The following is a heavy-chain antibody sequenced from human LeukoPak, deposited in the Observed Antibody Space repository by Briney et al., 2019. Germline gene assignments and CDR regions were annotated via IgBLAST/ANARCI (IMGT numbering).Heavy chain of an antibody. CDR2: MNPNSGNT. J-gene: IGHJ4*02. D-gene: IGHD3-10*01. Sequence: ASVKVSCKASGYTFTGYYMHWVRQAPGQGLEWMGWMNPNSGNTGYAQKFQGRVTMTRNTSISTAYMELSSLRSEDTAVYYCARGDGSGSYYCDYWGRGTLVTVSS. CDR3: ARGDGSGSYYCDY. V-gene: IGHV1-8*02. CDR1: GYTFTGYY.